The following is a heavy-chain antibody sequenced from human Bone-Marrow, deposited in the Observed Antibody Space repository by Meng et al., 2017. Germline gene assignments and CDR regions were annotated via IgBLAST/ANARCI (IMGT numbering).Heavy chain of an antibody. CDR3: LLFVRRASGWDY. Sequence: GESLKISCAASGFTFSSFWMSWVRQAPGKGLEWVANIKGDGSEEYYVDSVKGRFTISRDNAKNSLYLQMNSLRAEDTAVYYCLLFVRRASGWDYWGQGTLVTVSS. V-gene: IGHV3-7*01. D-gene: IGHD2-15*01. J-gene: IGHJ4*02. CDR2: IKGDGSEE. CDR1: GFTFSSFW.